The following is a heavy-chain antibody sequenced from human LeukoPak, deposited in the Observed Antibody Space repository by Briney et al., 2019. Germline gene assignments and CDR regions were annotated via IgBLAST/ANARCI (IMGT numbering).Heavy chain of an antibody. CDR3: ARTYYYDSSGYYLCYFDY. CDR2: IYSGGNT. J-gene: IGHJ4*02. Sequence: GGSLRLSCAASGFTVGSNYMSWARQAPGKGLEWVSVIYSGGNTYYADSVKGRFTISRDNSKNTLYLQMNGLRAEDTAVYYCARTYYYDSSGYYLCYFDYWGQGTLVTVSS. D-gene: IGHD3-22*01. CDR1: GFTVGSNY. V-gene: IGHV3-53*01.